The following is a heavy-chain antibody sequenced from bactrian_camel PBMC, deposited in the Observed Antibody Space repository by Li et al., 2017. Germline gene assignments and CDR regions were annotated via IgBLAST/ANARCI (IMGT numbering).Heavy chain of an antibody. D-gene: IGHD4*01. V-gene: IGHV3S53*01. CDR3: AADADYPLVDCAAND. Sequence: HVQLVESGGGSVQAGGSLRLSCTASGFLSYSHDVRWYRQVPGNDCELVASFRNDGTTYYADSVKGRFTISLDNAKNTVYLQMNSLKPDDTAVYYCAADADYPLVDCAANDWGQGTQVTVS. CDR2: FRNDGTT. CDR1: GFLSYSHD. J-gene: IGHJ4*01.